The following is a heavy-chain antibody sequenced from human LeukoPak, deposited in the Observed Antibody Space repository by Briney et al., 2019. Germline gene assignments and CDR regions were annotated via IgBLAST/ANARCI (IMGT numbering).Heavy chain of an antibody. Sequence: GASVKVSCKASGYTFTGYYMHWVRQAPGQGLEWMGWINPSSGGTNYAQKFQGRVTMTRDMSISTAYMELSRLSSDDTAVYYCARESKVATTGGWFDPWGQGTLVTVSS. CDR2: INPSSGGT. CDR3: ARESKVATTGGWFDP. V-gene: IGHV1-2*02. CDR1: GYTFTGYY. D-gene: IGHD1-1*01. J-gene: IGHJ5*02.